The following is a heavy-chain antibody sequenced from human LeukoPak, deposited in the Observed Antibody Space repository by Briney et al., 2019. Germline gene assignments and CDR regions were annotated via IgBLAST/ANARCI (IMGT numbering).Heavy chain of an antibody. J-gene: IGHJ4*02. V-gene: IGHV4-59*08. D-gene: IGHD3-9*01. CDR1: GGSINTYY. CDR2: IYYSGST. CDR3: ASDKFTQGYFQY. Sequence: KTSETLSLTCTVSGGSINTYYWSWIRQPPGKGLERIGYIYYSGSTKYNPSLKSRVTMSVDTSKNQFSLELSSVTAADTAIYFCASDKFTQGYFQYWGLGTLVTVPS.